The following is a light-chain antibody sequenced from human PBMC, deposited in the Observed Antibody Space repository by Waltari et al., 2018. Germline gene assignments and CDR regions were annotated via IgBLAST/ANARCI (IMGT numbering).Light chain of an antibody. CDR1: SRDVGGYKY. J-gene: IGLJ2*01. CDR3: SSYAVSNNLL. Sequence: QSALTQPPSASGSPGQSVTISCTGTSRDVGGYKYVSWYQQHPGKAPRLIIYEVNRRPSRVPDRFSGSKSGNTASLTVSGLQAEDEADYYCSSYAVSNNLLFGGGTKLTVL. V-gene: IGLV2-8*01. CDR2: EVN.